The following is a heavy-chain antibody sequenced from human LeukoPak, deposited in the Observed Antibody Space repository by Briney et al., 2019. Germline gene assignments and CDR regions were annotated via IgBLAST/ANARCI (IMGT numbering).Heavy chain of an antibody. CDR2: MSYDGSNK. D-gene: IGHD3-16*01. V-gene: IGHV3-30*18. J-gene: IGHJ6*04. Sequence: QPGRSLRLSCAASGFTFSSYGMHWVRQAPGKGLEWVAVMSYDGSNKYYADSVKGRFTISRDNSKNTLYLQMNSLRAEDTAVYYCAKDPGAGGTSVDYYGMDVWGKGTTVTVSP. CDR1: GFTFSSYG. CDR3: AKDPGAGGTSVDYYGMDV.